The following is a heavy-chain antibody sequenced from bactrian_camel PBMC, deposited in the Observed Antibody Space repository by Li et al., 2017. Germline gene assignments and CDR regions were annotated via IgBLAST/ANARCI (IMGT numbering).Heavy chain of an antibody. CDR3: AVESTDANCFFHGGYRY. D-gene: IGHD1*01. V-gene: IGHV3S1*01. CDR1: GYTYSRYC. J-gene: IGHJ4*01. CDR2: IYTDDGST. Sequence: HVQLVESGGGSVQSGGSLRLSCELSGYTYSRYCLGWFRQAPGKEREGVATIYTDDGSTYYADSVKGRFTISQDNADYTLHLQMNSLLPEDTAKYYCAVESTDANCFFHGGYRYWGQGTQVTVS.